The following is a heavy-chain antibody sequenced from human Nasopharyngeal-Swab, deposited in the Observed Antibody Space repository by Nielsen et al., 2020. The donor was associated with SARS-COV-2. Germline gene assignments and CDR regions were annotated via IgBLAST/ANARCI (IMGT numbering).Heavy chain of an antibody. Sequence: GGSLRLSCAASGFTFSSYSMNWVRQAPGKGLEWVSSISSSSSYIYYADSVKGRFTISRDNAKNSLYLQMNSLRAEDTALYYCAKEDYYYGMDVWGQGTTVTVSS. J-gene: IGHJ6*02. CDR2: ISSSSSYI. CDR1: GFTFSSYS. CDR3: AKEDYYYGMDV. V-gene: IGHV3-21*04.